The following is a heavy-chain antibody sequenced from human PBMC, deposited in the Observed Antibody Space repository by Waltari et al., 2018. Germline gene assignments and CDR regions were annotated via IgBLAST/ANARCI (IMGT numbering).Heavy chain of an antibody. CDR1: GYSINSGYY. J-gene: IGHJ3*02. D-gene: IGHD4-17*01. Sequence: QVQLQESGPGLVKPSETLSLTCDVSGYSINSGYYWGWIRQPPGKGPGWICSIFQSGTTYYNPSLKSRVTLSVDTSKNQLFVKLTSVTAADTAVYYCARTSYSDEIDAFDIWGQGTKVTVSS. V-gene: IGHV4-38-2*01. CDR3: ARTSYSDEIDAFDI. CDR2: IFQSGTT.